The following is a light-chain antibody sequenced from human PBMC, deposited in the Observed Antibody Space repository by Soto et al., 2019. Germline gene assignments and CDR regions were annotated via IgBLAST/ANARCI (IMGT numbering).Light chain of an antibody. V-gene: IGLV1-44*01. CDR1: SSNVGINA. CDR3: AVWDDNLNGVI. CDR2: SND. Sequence: QAVVTQPPSTSGTPGQRGSMSCSGSSSNVGINAVNWYQQFPGTAPKLLIHSNDQRPSGVPDRFSGSKSGTSASLAISGLQSEDEADYYCAVWDDNLNGVIFGGGTKLTVL. J-gene: IGLJ2*01.